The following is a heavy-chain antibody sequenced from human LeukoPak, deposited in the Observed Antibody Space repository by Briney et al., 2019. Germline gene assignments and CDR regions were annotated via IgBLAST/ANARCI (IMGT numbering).Heavy chain of an antibody. CDR2: IVVGSGNT. V-gene: IGHV1-58*02. D-gene: IGHD4-17*01. J-gene: IGHJ4*02. CDR1: GFTFTSSA. CDR3: AAAPWDDYGDLYFDY. Sequence: SVKVSCKASGFTFTSSAMQWVRQARGQRLEWIGWIVVGSGNTNYAQKFQERVTITRDMSTSTAYMELSRLRSENTAVYYCAAAPWDDYGDLYFDYWGQGTLVTVSS.